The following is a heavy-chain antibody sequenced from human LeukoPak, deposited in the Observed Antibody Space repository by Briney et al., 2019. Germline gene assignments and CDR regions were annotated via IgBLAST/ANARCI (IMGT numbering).Heavy chain of an antibody. CDR3: AKDRVGAMLYFDY. Sequence: GGSLRLSCAASGFTFSSYGMSWVRQAPGKGLEWVSGLSGSGGTTYYVDSVKGRFTISRDNSKNTPYLQMNSLRAEDTAVYYCAKDRVGAMLYFDYWGQGTLVTVSS. CDR1: GFTFSSYG. CDR2: LSGSGGTT. V-gene: IGHV3-23*01. D-gene: IGHD1-26*01. J-gene: IGHJ4*02.